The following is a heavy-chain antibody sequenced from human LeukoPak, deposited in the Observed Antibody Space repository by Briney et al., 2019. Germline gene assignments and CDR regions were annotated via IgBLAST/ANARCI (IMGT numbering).Heavy chain of an antibody. V-gene: IGHV4-59*01. CDR2: IYYSGST. J-gene: IGHJ3*02. CDR1: GGSISSYY. D-gene: IGHD3-16*01. CDR3: ARVWDAFDI. Sequence: SETLSLTCTVSGGSISSYYWSWIRQPPGKGLEWIEHIYYSGSTNYNPSLKSRVTISVDTSKNQFSLKLSSVTAADTAVYYCARVWDAFDIWGQGTMVTVSS.